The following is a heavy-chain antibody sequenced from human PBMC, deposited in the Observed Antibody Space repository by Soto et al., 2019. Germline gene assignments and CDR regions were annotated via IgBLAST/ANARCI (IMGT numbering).Heavy chain of an antibody. CDR3: ARARGARYFDY. CDR2: IYYSGST. CDR1: GGSISSGDYY. D-gene: IGHD2-15*01. V-gene: IGHV4-30-4*01. Sequence: NPSETLSLTCIVSGGSISSGDYYWSWIRQPPGKGLEWIGYIYYSGSTYYNPSLKSRVTISVDTSKNQFSLKLSSVTAADTAVYYCARARGARYFDYWGQGTLVTVSS. J-gene: IGHJ4*02.